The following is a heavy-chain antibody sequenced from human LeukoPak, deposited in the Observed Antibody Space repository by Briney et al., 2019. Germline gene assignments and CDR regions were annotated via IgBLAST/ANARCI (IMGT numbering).Heavy chain of an antibody. CDR3: VRAVEYYYDSSGYAVDY. V-gene: IGHV3-21*01. CDR2: ISGSRSNI. Sequence: GGSLSLSCAASGFTFSRDSRNWVGQAPGEGLGWGSSISGSRSNIYYADTVTGRFTISKDNSKNSLYLQMNSLTAEDTAMYYCVRAVEYYYDSSGYAVDYWGQGTLVTVSS. J-gene: IGHJ4*02. CDR1: GFTFSRDS. D-gene: IGHD3-22*01.